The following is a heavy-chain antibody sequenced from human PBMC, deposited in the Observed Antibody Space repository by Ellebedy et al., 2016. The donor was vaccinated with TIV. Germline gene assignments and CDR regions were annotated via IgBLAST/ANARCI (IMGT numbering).Heavy chain of an antibody. CDR3: ARGGYGRPFDC. Sequence: GESLKISCAASGFTFSNYWMKWVRQAPGKGLEWVANIKQDGSEKYYVYSVKGRFTISRDNAKNSLFLQMNSLRVEDTAVYFCARGGYGRPFDCWGQGTLVTVSS. CDR1: GFTFSNYW. CDR2: IKQDGSEK. V-gene: IGHV3-7*03. J-gene: IGHJ4*02. D-gene: IGHD5-12*01.